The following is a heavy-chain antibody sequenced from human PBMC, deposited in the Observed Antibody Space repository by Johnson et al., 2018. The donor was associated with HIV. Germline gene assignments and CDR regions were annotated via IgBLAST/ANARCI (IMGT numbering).Heavy chain of an antibody. Sequence: MQLVESGGGLVQPGGSLRLSCAAYGFSFSDHYMDWVRQAPGKGLDWVGRTRNKANSYTTEYAASVKGRFIISRDDSKNTLYLQMNSLKTEDTAVYYCTREGRTVAAFTVGAFDIWGQGTMVTVSS. CDR3: TREGRTVAAFTVGAFDI. V-gene: IGHV3-72*01. CDR1: GFSFSDHY. CDR2: TRNKANSYTT. D-gene: IGHD6-19*01. J-gene: IGHJ3*02.